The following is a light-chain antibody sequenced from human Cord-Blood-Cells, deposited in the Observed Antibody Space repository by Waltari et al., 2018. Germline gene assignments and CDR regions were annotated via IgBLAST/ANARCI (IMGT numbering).Light chain of an antibody. CDR1: SSDVGCYHY. J-gene: IGLJ2*01. V-gene: IGLV2-14*01. CDR3: SSYTSSSTPVV. CDR2: DVG. Sequence: QSALTQPASVSGSPGQSITISCTGTSSDVGCYHYVPWYQQHPGKAPKLMIYDVGNRPSGVSNRFSGSKSGNTASLTISGLQAEDEADYYCSSYTSSSTPVVFGGGTKLTVL.